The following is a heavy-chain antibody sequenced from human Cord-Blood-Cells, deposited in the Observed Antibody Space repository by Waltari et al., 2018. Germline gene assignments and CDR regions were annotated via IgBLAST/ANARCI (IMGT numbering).Heavy chain of an antibody. J-gene: IGHJ4*02. V-gene: IGHV4-39*01. CDR2: IYYSGST. CDR3: ARLTYYDFWSGYYFDY. D-gene: IGHD3-3*01. Sequence: QLQLQESGPGLVKPSETLSLTCTVSGGSISSSSYYWGWIRQPPGKGLEWIGSIYYSGSTYYNPSLKSRVTISVDTSKNQFSLKLSSVTAADTAVYYYARLTYYDFWSGYYFDYWGQGTLVTVSS. CDR1: GGSISSSSYY.